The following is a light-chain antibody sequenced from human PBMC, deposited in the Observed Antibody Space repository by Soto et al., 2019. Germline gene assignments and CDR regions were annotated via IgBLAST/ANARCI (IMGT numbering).Light chain of an antibody. CDR1: QSVSSNY. Sequence: EIVLTQFPGTLSLSPGERATLSCRASQSVSSNYLAWYQQRPGQPPNLLIFGASNRAPGIPDRFSGSGSGTDFTLTISRLEPEDFAVYYCQQYGSSINTFGQGTKVEIK. CDR3: QQYGSSINT. V-gene: IGKV3-20*01. CDR2: GAS. J-gene: IGKJ1*01.